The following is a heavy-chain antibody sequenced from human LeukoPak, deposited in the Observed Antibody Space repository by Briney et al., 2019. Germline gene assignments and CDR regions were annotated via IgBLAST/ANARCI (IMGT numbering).Heavy chain of an antibody. CDR2: INSDESGT. CDR1: GFTFSSYW. Sequence: GGSLRLSCAASGFTFSSYWMHWVRQAPGKGLVWVSRINSDESGTSYADSVKGRFTISRDNAKNTLYLQMNSLRAEDTAVYYCARRAGAYSHPYDYWGQGTLVTVSS. V-gene: IGHV3-74*01. CDR3: ARRAGAYSHPYDY. D-gene: IGHD4/OR15-4a*01. J-gene: IGHJ4*02.